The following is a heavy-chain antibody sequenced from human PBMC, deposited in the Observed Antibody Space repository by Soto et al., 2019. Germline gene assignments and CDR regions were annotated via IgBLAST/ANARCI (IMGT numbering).Heavy chain of an antibody. V-gene: IGHV3-23*01. D-gene: IGHD3-10*01. CDR1: GFTFSSYA. Sequence: VGSLRLSCAASGFTFSSYAMTWVRQAPGKGLEWVSGISVGATRTYYADSVKGRFSISRDDSKNTLSLQMNSLRGDDTAVYYCAKAGGYMYDAFDIWGQGTMVTVSS. CDR2: ISVGATRT. CDR3: AKAGGYMYDAFDI. J-gene: IGHJ3*02.